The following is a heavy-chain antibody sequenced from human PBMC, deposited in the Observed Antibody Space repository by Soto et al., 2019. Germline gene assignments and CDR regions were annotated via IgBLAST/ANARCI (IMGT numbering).Heavy chain of an antibody. Sequence: GESLKISCKCSGYSFTSYWIGWVRQMRGKGLEWMGIIYPGDSDTRYSPSFQGQVTISADKSISTAYLQWSSLKASDTAMYYCARQEGGYCSGGSCYSNFDYWGQGTLVTVSS. V-gene: IGHV5-51*01. CDR2: IYPGDSDT. CDR1: GYSFTSYW. D-gene: IGHD2-15*01. J-gene: IGHJ4*02. CDR3: ARQEGGYCSGGSCYSNFDY.